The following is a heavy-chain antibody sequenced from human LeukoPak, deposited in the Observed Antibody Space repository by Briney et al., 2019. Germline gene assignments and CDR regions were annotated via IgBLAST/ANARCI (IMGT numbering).Heavy chain of an antibody. J-gene: IGHJ3*01. V-gene: IGHV4-61*09. CDR1: GVSISSGNFY. CDR3: ARDGDAVSAAIAGAFDL. CDR2: VYSTGNT. D-gene: IGHD2-2*01. Sequence: NPSETLSLTCTVSGVSISSGNFYWSWIRQSAGKGLEWIGHVYSTGNTKYNPSFKNRVIISADTSKNQISLRLRSVTAADTAMFFCARDGDAVSAAIAGAFDLWGRGTLVTVSS.